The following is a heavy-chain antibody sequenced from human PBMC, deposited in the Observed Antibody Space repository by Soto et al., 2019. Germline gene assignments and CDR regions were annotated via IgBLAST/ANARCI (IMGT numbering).Heavy chain of an antibody. CDR2: IYYSGST. V-gene: IGHV4-59*01. Sequence: QVQLQESGPGLVKPSETLSLTCTVSGGSISSYYWSWIRQPPGKGLEWIGYIYYSGSTDYNPYLKGRVTISVDTSKHQFSLKGSSVTAADTAVYYCARVGKEAYYDFWSGYATAGTSYGMDVWGQGTTVTVSS. J-gene: IGHJ6*02. CDR1: GGSISSYY. D-gene: IGHD3-3*01. CDR3: ARVGKEAYYDFWSGYATAGTSYGMDV.